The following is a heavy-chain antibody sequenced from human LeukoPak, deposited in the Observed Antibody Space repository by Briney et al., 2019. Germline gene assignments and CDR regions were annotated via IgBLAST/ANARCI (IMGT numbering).Heavy chain of an antibody. Sequence: GASVTVSCKASGYTFTSYGISWVRQAPGQGLEWMGWISAYNGNTNYAQKLQGRVTMTTNTSTSTAYMELRSLRSDDTAVYYCARDDPDLKAHNWFDPWDQGTLDTVSS. J-gene: IGHJ5*02. CDR1: GYTFTSYG. CDR2: ISAYNGNT. CDR3: ARDDPDLKAHNWFDP. V-gene: IGHV1-18*01.